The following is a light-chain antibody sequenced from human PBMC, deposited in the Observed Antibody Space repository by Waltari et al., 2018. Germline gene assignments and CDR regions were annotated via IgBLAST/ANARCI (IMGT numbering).Light chain of an antibody. CDR1: QSVSSN. CDR3: QQYNNWPLT. Sequence: EIVMTQSPATLSVSPGDIATLSCRASQSVSSNLAWYQQKPGQAPRLLIYGASTRATGIPARFSGSGSGTEFTLTISSLQSEDFAVYYCQQYNNWPLTFGGGTKVEIK. CDR2: GAS. J-gene: IGKJ4*01. V-gene: IGKV3-15*01.